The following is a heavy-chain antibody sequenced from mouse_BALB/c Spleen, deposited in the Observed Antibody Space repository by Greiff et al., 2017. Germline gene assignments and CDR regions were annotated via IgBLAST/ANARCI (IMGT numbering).Heavy chain of an antibody. CDR2: IRSKSNNYAT. J-gene: IGHJ4*01. V-gene: IGHV10-1*02. D-gene: IGHD2-10*01. Sequence: EVQLQESGGGLVQPNGSLTLSCAASGFTFNTYAMTWVRQAPGKGLEWVARIRSKSNNYATYYADSVKDMFTISRDDSQSMLDLQMNNLKTEDTAMYYCVSAYYGKGDYAMEYWGQGTAVTVAS. CDR1: GFTFNTYA. CDR3: VSAYYGKGDYAMEY.